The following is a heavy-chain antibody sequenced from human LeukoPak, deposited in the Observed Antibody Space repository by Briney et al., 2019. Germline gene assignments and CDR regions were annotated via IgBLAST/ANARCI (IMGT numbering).Heavy chain of an antibody. CDR1: GFTFSSYS. J-gene: IGHJ5*02. V-gene: IGHV3-7*01. CDR3: ARDTGWFDP. Sequence: GGSLRLSCAASGFTFSSYSMNWVRQAPGKGLEWVANIKQDGSEKYYVDSVKGRFTISRDNAKNSLYLQMNSLRAEDTAVYYCARDTGWFDPWGQGTLVTVSS. CDR2: IKQDGSEK. D-gene: IGHD4-11*01.